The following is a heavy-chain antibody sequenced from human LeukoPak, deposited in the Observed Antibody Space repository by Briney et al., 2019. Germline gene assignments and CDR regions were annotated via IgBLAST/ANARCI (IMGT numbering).Heavy chain of an antibody. V-gene: IGHV3-23*01. Sequence: QPGGSLRLSRAASGFTFSSYAMTWVRQAPGKGLEWVSAISGSGGSTYYADSVKGRFTISRDNSKNTLYLQMNSLRAEDTAVYYCAKGEVYARVGYWGQGTLVTVSS. J-gene: IGHJ4*02. D-gene: IGHD2-8*01. CDR3: AKGEVYARVGY. CDR1: GFTFSSYA. CDR2: ISGSGGST.